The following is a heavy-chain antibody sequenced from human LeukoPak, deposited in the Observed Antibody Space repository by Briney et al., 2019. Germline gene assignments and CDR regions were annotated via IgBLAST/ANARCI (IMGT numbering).Heavy chain of an antibody. CDR2: ISGSGGST. Sequence: GGSLRLSCAASGFTFSSYAMSWVRQAPGKGLEWVSAISGSGGSTYYVDSVKDRFTISRDNSKNTLYLQMNSLGAEDTAVYYCAKARTSTGGYHFDYWGQRTPVTVSS. D-gene: IGHD2-8*02. CDR3: AKARTSTGGYHFDY. J-gene: IGHJ4*02. CDR1: GFTFSSYA. V-gene: IGHV3-23*01.